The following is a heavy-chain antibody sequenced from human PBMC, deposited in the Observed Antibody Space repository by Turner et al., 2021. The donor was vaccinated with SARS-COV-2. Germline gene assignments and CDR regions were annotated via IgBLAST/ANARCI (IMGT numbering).Heavy chain of an antibody. CDR3: ARLAGSSWHFDY. J-gene: IGHJ4*02. D-gene: IGHD6-13*01. CDR2: IKQDGSEK. Sequence: VQLVDSGGGLVQPGGSLRPPCAASGFTFSFYWMSWVRQAPGKGREWVANIKQDGSEKYYVDSVKGRFTISRDNAKNSLYLQMNSLGAEDTAVYYCARLAGSSWHFDYWGQGTLVTVSS. CDR1: GFTFSFYW. V-gene: IGHV3-7*01.